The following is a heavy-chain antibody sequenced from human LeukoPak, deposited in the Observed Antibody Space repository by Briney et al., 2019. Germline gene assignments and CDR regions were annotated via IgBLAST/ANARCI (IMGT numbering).Heavy chain of an antibody. CDR1: GGSFSGYY. J-gene: IGHJ4*02. CDR3: ARTARGYDILTGYSGLNFDY. CDR2: INHSGTT. D-gene: IGHD3-9*01. Sequence: SETLSLTCAVYGGSFSGYYWSWIRQPPGKGLEWIGEINHSGTTNYNPSLKSRVTISVDTSKNQFSLKLSSVTAADTAVYYCARTARGYDILTGYSGLNFDYWGQGTLVTVSS. V-gene: IGHV4-34*01.